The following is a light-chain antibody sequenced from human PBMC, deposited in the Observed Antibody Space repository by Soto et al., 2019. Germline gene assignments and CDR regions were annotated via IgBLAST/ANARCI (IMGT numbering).Light chain of an antibody. J-gene: IGLJ2*01. CDR2: GNS. Sequence: QSALTQPPSVSGAPGQRVTISCTGSSSNIGAGYDVHWYQQLPGTAPKLLIYGNSNRPSGVPDRFSGSKSGTSASLAITGLQAEDEADYYCQSYDSSLSGLEVVFGGGTKLTVL. CDR1: SSNIGAGYD. CDR3: QSYDSSLSGLEVV. V-gene: IGLV1-40*01.